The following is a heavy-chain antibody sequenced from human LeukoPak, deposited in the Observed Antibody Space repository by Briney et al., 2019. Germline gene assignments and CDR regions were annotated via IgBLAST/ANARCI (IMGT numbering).Heavy chain of an antibody. CDR3: ARDSPRGSGSYYSDFDY. CDR1: GFTLSSHW. V-gene: IGHV3-48*01. J-gene: IGHJ4*02. CDR2: ISVSSGTI. D-gene: IGHD3-10*01. Sequence: GGSLRLSCAASGFTLSSHWMSWVRQAPGKGLEWVSYISVSSGTIYYTDSVKGRFTISRDNAKNSLYLQMNSLRAEDTAVYYCARDSPRGSGSYYSDFDYWGQGTLVTVSS.